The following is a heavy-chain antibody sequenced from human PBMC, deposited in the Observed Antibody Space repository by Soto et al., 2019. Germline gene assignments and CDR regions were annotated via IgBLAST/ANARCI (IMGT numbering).Heavy chain of an antibody. CDR3: ARVRDDSSGYYWFFDL. D-gene: IGHD3-22*01. J-gene: IGHJ2*01. CDR2: ISVHTGNT. Sequence: QVQLVQSGAEVKKPGASVKVSCKASGYTFNTYAISWVRQAPRQGLVWMGWISVHTGNTNYAQKLQGRVTMTTDTSTSTAYMELRSLRSDDTAIYYCARVRDDSSGYYWFFDLWGRGTLVTVSS. V-gene: IGHV1-18*01. CDR1: GYTFNTYA.